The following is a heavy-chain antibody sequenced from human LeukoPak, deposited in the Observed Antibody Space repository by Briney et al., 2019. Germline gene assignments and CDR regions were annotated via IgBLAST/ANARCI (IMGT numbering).Heavy chain of an antibody. CDR1: GFTFSSYG. CDR2: IRYHGSNI. CDR3: AKVLTGYCGSTSCPFDS. Sequence: GGSLRLSCTASGFTFSSYGMHWVRQAPGKGLEWVAYIRYHGSNINYADSVKGRLTISRDNSKDTLFLQMSSLRAEDTAVYYCAKVLTGYCGSTSCPFDSWGQGTLVTVSS. V-gene: IGHV3-30*02. D-gene: IGHD2-2*01. J-gene: IGHJ4*02.